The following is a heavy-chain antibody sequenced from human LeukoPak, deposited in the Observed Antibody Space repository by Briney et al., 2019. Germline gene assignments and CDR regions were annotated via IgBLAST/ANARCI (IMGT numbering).Heavy chain of an antibody. D-gene: IGHD3-16*02. Sequence: GSLRLSCAASGFTFSSYAMSWVRQAPGKGLEWVSAISGSGGSTYYADSVKGRFTISRDNSKNTLYLQMNSLRAEDTAVYYCAKDRIMITFGGVIPFWGQGTLVTVSS. CDR1: GFTFSSYA. V-gene: IGHV3-23*01. CDR3: AKDRIMITFGGVIPF. J-gene: IGHJ4*02. CDR2: ISGSGGST.